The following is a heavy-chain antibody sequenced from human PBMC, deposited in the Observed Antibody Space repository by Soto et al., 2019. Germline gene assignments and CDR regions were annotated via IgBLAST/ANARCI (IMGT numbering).Heavy chain of an antibody. D-gene: IGHD6-6*01. V-gene: IGHV2-5*02. CDR1: GFSLSTSGVG. CDR3: AHSRIAARPKYYFDY. CDR2: IYWDDDK. Sequence: QITLKESGPTLVKPTQTLTLTCTFSGFSLSTSGVGVGWIRQPPGKALEWLALIYWDDDKRYSPSLKSRLTITKDTSKNQVVLTMTNMDHVDTATYYCAHSRIAARPKYYFDYWGQGTLVTVSS. J-gene: IGHJ4*02.